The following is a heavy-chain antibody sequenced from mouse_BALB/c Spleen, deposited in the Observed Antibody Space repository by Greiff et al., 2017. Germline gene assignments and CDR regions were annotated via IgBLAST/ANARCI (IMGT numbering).Heavy chain of an antibody. CDR1: GYTFTDYA. CDR3: ARTGGRYYFDY. V-gene: IGHV1S137*01. J-gene: IGHJ2*01. CDR2: ISTYYGDA. Sequence: QVQLQQSGAELVRPGVSVKISCKGSGYTFTDYAMHWVKQSHAKSLEWIGVISTYYGDASYNQKFKGKATMTVDKSSSTAYMELARLTSEDSAIYYCARTGGRYYFDYWGQGTTLTVSS.